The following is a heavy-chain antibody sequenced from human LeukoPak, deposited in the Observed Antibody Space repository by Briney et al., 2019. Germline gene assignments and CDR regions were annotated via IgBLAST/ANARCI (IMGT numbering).Heavy chain of an antibody. CDR2: ISSNGVST. Sequence: GGSLRLSCAASGFTFSSYAMHWVRQAPGTGLEYVSGISSNGVSTYYANSVKGRFTISRDNSKNTLYLQMGSLRAEDMAVYYCARNTSMSYHFDSWGQGTLVTVSS. CDR1: GFTFSSYA. D-gene: IGHD5-18*01. J-gene: IGHJ4*02. V-gene: IGHV3-64*01. CDR3: ARNTSMSYHFDS.